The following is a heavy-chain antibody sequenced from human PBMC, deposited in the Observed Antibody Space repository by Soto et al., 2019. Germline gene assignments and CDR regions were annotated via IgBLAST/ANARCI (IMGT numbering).Heavy chain of an antibody. CDR1: GFTFSNYW. CDR2: IKQDGGEK. J-gene: IGHJ4*02. V-gene: IGHV3-7*05. D-gene: IGHD1-26*01. Sequence: PGGSLRLSCAASGFTFSNYWMSWVRQAPGKGLEWVANIKQDGGEKYCVDSVKGRFTISRDNAKSSLYLQMNSLRAEDTAVYYCARGGGSFYLFWGQGTLVTVSS. CDR3: ARGGGSFYLF.